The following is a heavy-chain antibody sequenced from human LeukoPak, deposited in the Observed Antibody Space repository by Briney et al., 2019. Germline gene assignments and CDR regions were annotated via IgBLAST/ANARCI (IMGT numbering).Heavy chain of an antibody. CDR3: ARGTGEGYTYGRYCFDY. Sequence: ASVKVSCKASGYTFTGYYMHWLRQAPGQGLEWMGWINPNSGGTNYAQKFQGRVTMTRDTSISTAYMELSRLRSDDTAVYYCARGTGEGYTYGRYCFDYWGQGTLVTVSS. V-gene: IGHV1-2*02. D-gene: IGHD5-18*01. CDR1: GYTFTGYY. J-gene: IGHJ4*02. CDR2: INPNSGGT.